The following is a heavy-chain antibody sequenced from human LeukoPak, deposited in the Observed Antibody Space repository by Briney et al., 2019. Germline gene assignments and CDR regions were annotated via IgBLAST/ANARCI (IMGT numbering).Heavy chain of an antibody. V-gene: IGHV4-4*07. CDR1: SGSISSYY. CDR3: ARGKTGITATGEESDAFDI. Sequence: PSETLSLTCTVSSGSISSYYWSWIRQPAGKGLEWVGRMYTSGSTNYNPSFKSRVTMSVDPSKNQFSLKLTSVTAADTAVYYCARGKTGITATGEESDAFDIWGQGTMVTVSS. D-gene: IGHD6-13*01. CDR2: MYTSGST. J-gene: IGHJ3*02.